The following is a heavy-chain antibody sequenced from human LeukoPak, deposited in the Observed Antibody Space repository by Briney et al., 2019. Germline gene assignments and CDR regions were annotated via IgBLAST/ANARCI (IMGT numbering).Heavy chain of an antibody. J-gene: IGHJ4*02. CDR2: ISGSGGST. D-gene: IGHD6-19*01. V-gene: IGHV3-23*01. CDR1: GFTFDNYA. CDR3: AKDGEAVAGDFDY. Sequence: GGSLRLSCAASGFTFDNYAMHWVRQSPGKGLEWVSAISGSGGSTYYADSVKGRFTISRDNSKNTLYLQMNSLRAEDTAVYYCAKDGEAVAGDFDYWGQGTLVTVSS.